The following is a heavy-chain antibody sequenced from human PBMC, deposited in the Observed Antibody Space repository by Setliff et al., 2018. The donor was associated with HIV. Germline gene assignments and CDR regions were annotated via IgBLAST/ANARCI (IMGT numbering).Heavy chain of an antibody. CDR2: ISVYNGNT. CDR1: GYTFTSYD. Sequence: ASVKVSCKASGYTFTSYDITWMRQAPGQGLEWMGWISVYNGNTNYSQKFQTRVTMTADTSTTTAYMELRSLTSDDTAVYYCARDGDSRDGRLYHYYYIDVWGKGTTVTVSS. J-gene: IGHJ6*03. CDR3: ARDGDSRDGRLYHYYYIDV. V-gene: IGHV1-18*01. D-gene: IGHD7-27*01.